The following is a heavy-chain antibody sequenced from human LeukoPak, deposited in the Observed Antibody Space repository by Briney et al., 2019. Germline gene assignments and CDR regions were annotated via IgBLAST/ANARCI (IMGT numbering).Heavy chain of an antibody. Sequence: GGSLRLSCAASGFSFSTYGMHWVRQAPGKGLEWVAFIRHDASNRYFADSVKDRFTISRDNSKNTLYLQMNALRPEDTAVYYCARAPYDFWSGYYTGGFDYWGQGTLVTVSS. V-gene: IGHV3-30*02. D-gene: IGHD3-3*01. CDR3: ARAPYDFWSGYYTGGFDY. CDR1: GFSFSTYG. J-gene: IGHJ4*02. CDR2: IRHDASNR.